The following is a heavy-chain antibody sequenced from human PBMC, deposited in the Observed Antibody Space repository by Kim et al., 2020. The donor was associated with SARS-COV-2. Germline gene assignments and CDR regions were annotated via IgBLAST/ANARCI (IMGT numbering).Heavy chain of an antibody. V-gene: IGHV3-49*04. CDR2: IRSKAYGGTT. CDR3: TRDNVPLYSYGYVY. CDR1: GFTFGDYA. Sequence: GGSLRLSCTASGFTFGDYAMSWVRQAPGKGLEWVGFIRSKAYGGTTEYAASVKGRFTISRDDSKSIAYLQMNSLKTEDTAVYYCTRDNVPLYSYGYVYWGQGTLVTVSS. J-gene: IGHJ4*02. D-gene: IGHD5-18*01.